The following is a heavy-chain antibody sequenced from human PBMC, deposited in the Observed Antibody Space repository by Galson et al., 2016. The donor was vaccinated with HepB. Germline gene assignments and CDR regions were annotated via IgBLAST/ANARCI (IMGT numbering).Heavy chain of an antibody. CDR3: VKETDDTNNFDF. CDR1: GFTFGVFA. V-gene: IGHV3-23*01. Sequence: SLRLSCAASGFTFGVFALTWVRQAPGKGLEWVAIISGRGDRTHYADSMRGRFAISRDNSENMVYLQMNSLRVEDTAIYYCVKETDDTNNFDFWGQGTLVTVSS. CDR2: ISGRGDRT. J-gene: IGHJ5*01. D-gene: IGHD2-8*01.